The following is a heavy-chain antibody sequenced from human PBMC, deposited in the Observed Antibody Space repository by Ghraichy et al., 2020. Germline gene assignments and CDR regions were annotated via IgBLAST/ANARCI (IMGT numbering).Heavy chain of an antibody. Sequence: ATVKVSCKASGYTFTSYYMHWVRQAPGQGLEWMGIINPSGGSTSYAQKFQGRVTMTRDTSTSTVYMELSSLRSEDTAVYYCARGSCSGGSCYAGDWFDPWGQGTLVTVSS. CDR3: ARGSCSGGSCYAGDWFDP. CDR1: GYTFTSYY. D-gene: IGHD2-15*01. CDR2: INPSGGST. J-gene: IGHJ5*02. V-gene: IGHV1-46*01.